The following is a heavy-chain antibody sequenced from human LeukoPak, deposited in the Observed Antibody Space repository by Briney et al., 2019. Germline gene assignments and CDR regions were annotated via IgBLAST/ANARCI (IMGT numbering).Heavy chain of an antibody. V-gene: IGHV1-69*04. J-gene: IGHJ4*02. CDR1: GYTFTGYY. CDR2: IIPILGIA. Sequence: SVKVSCKASGYTFTGYYMHWVRQAPGQGLEWMGRIIPILGIANYAQKFQGRVTITADKSTSTAYMELSSLRSEDTAVYYCARAHKGVDSSGYYPNRLDFDYWGQGTLVTVSS. D-gene: IGHD3-22*01. CDR3: ARAHKGVDSSGYYPNRLDFDY.